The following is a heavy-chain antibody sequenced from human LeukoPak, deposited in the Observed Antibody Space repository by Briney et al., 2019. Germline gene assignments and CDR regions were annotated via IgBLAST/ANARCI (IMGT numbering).Heavy chain of an antibody. CDR2: IYYSGGT. CDR3: ARESGYSSSWYYSHYYYYMDV. CDR1: GGSISSSSYY. Sequence: PSETLSLTCTVSGGSISSSSYYWGWIRQPPGKGLEWIGSIYYSGGTYYNPSLKSRVTISVDTSKNQFSLKLSSVTAADTAVYYCARESGYSSSWYYSHYYYYMDVWGKGTTVTVSS. V-gene: IGHV4-39*07. D-gene: IGHD6-13*01. J-gene: IGHJ6*03.